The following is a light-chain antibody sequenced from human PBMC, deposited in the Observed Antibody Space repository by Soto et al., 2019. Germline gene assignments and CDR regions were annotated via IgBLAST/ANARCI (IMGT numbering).Light chain of an antibody. CDR3: HQNYDLPWP. V-gene: IGKV3D-7*01. J-gene: IGKJ2*01. CDR1: QTISGNY. Sequence: EIAMTQSPAYLSLSPGESVTLSCRTSQTISGNYLSWYQWRPGQAPRLLIFGESIRATDLPARFSGSGSGRDFTLAITSLEPEDCAVYYCHQNYDLPWPVGQGTKLEMK. CDR2: GES.